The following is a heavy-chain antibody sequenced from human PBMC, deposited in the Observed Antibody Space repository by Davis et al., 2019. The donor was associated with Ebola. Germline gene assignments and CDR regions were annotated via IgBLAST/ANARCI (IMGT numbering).Heavy chain of an antibody. D-gene: IGHD4-17*01. Sequence: SETLSLTCTVSGASISSSYWGWIRQPPGKGLEWIGSIYYSGSTYYNPSLKSRVTISVDTSKNQFSLKLSSVTAADTAVYYCARLLATVNHYFDYWGQGTLVTVSS. CDR3: ARLLATVNHYFDY. V-gene: IGHV4-39*01. CDR1: GASISSSY. J-gene: IGHJ4*02. CDR2: IYYSGST.